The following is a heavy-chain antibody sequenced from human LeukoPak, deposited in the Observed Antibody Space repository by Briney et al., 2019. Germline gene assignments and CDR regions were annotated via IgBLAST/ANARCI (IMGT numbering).Heavy chain of an antibody. V-gene: IGHV3-7*04. CDR2: IKQYGREK. Sequence: GGSLGLSCAASGFTFSSYWMSWVRQAPGKGLEWVANIKQYGREKYYADSVKGRFTISRDNAKNSLYLQMNSVRAEDTAVYYCARGTIAAAGYYYFDYWGQGTQVTVSS. J-gene: IGHJ4*02. D-gene: IGHD6-13*01. CDR3: ARGTIAAAGYYYFDY. CDR1: GFTFSSYW.